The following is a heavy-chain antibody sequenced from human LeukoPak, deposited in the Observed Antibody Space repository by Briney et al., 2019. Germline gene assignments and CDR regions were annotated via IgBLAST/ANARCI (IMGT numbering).Heavy chain of an antibody. CDR2: INQDGTEN. J-gene: IGHJ4*02. D-gene: IGHD2-15*01. V-gene: IGHV3-7*01. CDR1: GFTSNTFW. CDR3: ASGNYFDS. Sequence: PGGSLRLSCAASGFTSNTFWMSWVRQAPGKGLEWVANINQDGTENHYVDSVKGRFTISRDNGKKSLYLQMNSLRVEDTAVYFCASGNYFDSWGQGTLVAVSS.